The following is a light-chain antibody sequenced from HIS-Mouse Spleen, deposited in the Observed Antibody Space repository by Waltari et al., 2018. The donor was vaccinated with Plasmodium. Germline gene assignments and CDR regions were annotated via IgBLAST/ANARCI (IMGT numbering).Light chain of an antibody. J-gene: IGLJ3*02. CDR1: RDINVGSYN. V-gene: IGLV5-37*01. CDR3: MIWPSNASGV. Sequence: QPVLTQPPSSSASPGESARLTFTFPRDINVGSYNIYWYQQNPGSPPRYLLYYYSDSDKCQGSGAPSRFSGSKDASANTGILLISGLQSEDEADYYCMIWPSNASGVFGGGTKLTVL. CDR2: YYSDSDK.